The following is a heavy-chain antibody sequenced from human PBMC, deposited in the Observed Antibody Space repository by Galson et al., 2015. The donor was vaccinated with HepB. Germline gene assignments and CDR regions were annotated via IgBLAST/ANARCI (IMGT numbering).Heavy chain of an antibody. CDR2: IIPIFGTA. V-gene: IGHV1-69*06. CDR1: GGTFSSYA. D-gene: IGHD4-23*01. Sequence: SVKVSCKASGGTFSSYAIGWVRQAPGQGLEWMGGIIPIFGTANYAQKFQGRVTITADKSTSTAYMELSSLRSEDTAVYYCAREYYGGNSGTHGMDVWGQGTTVTVSS. J-gene: IGHJ6*02. CDR3: AREYYGGNSGTHGMDV.